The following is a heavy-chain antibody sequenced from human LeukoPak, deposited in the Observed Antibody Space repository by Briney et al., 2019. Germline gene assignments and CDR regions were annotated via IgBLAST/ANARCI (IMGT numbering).Heavy chain of an antibody. D-gene: IGHD4-23*01. Sequence: SGGSLRLSCAVSGFTFSNYAMSWVRQAPGKGLEWVAVIWYDASNKYYADSVKGRFTVSRDNSKNTLYLQMNSLRAEDTAMYYCARNLRKYGSNSEYFDYWGQGTVVTVSS. V-gene: IGHV3-33*08. J-gene: IGHJ4*02. CDR2: IWYDASNK. CDR1: GFTFSNYA. CDR3: ARNLRKYGSNSEYFDY.